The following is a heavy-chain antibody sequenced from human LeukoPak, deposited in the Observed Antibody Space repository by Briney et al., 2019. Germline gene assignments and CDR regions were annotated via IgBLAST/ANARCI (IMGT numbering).Heavy chain of an antibody. D-gene: IGHD4-17*01. CDR3: ARDPTTVTKGLDI. CDR1: GGSFSSPY. V-gene: IGHV4-59*11. Sequence: SETLSLTCTVSGGSFSSPYWSWIRQPPEKGLEWIGYISYIGSTNYNPSLKSRVTISVDTSKNQCSLRLGSVTAADTAVYSCARDPTTVTKGLDIWGQGTMVTVSS. CDR2: ISYIGST. J-gene: IGHJ3*02.